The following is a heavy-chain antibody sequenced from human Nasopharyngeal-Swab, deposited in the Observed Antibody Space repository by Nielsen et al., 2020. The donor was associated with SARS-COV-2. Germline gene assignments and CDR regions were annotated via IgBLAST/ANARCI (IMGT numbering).Heavy chain of an antibody. D-gene: IGHD2-15*01. V-gene: IGHV4-4*07. Sequence: SETLSLTCTVSGGSISSYYWSWIRQPAGKGLEWIGRIYTSGSTNYNPSLKSRVTMSVDTSKNQFSLKLSSVTAADTAVYYCARDRVAVAATWFDYWGQGTLVTVSS. J-gene: IGHJ4*02. CDR1: GGSISSYY. CDR3: ARDRVAVAATWFDY. CDR2: IYTSGST.